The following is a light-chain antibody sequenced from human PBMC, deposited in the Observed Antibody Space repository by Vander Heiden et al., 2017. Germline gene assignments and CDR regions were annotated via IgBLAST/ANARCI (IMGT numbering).Light chain of an antibody. CDR2: FNSDGSH. V-gene: IGLV4-69*01. J-gene: IGLJ3*02. CDR1: SGHSSYA. Sequence: QLALPQPPSASPAPGPSLKLTCSLSSGHSSYAIAWHQQQPEKGPRYLMKFNSDGSHSKGDGIPDRFSGSSSGAARSLTISSLQSEDEAYYYCQTWGTGSNWVFGGGTKLTVL. CDR3: QTWGTGSNWV.